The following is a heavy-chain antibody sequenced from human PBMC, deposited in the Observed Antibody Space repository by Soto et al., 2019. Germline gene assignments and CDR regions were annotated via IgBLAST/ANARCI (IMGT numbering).Heavy chain of an antibody. V-gene: IGHV3-7*03. J-gene: IGHJ4*02. CDR1: GFPFINYW. Sequence: HPGGSLRLSCAASGFPFINYWMTWVRQAPGKGLEWVANIKQGGSEKYYVDSVRGRFSISGDASENILYLQMNSLRVDDTALYYCTRETVAGITGLDYWGPGTLVTVSS. D-gene: IGHD1-20*01. CDR2: IKQGGSEK. CDR3: TRETVAGITGLDY.